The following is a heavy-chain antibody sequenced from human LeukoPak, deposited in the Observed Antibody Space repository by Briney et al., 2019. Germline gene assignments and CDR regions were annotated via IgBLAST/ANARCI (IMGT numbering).Heavy chain of an antibody. CDR1: GYTFTSYY. CDR2: INPSGGST. CDR3: ARESHVERDDF. Sequence: GASVKVSCKASGYTFTSYYMHWVRQAPGQGLEWMGIINPSGGSTSYAQKFQGRVTMTRDTSTSTVYMGLSSLRSEDTAVYYCARESHVERDDFWGQGTLITVSS. J-gene: IGHJ4*02. D-gene: IGHD1-1*01. V-gene: IGHV1-46*01.